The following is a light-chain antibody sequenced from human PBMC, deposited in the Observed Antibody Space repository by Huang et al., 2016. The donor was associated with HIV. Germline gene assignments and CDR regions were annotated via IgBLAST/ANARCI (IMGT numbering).Light chain of an antibody. CDR1: QRVGDNY. V-gene: IGKV3-20*01. CDR2: GVS. Sequence: EIVLTQSPGTLSLSPGERATLSCRASQRVGDNYLAWYQQKPGQAPRLLIYGVSTRATGVPNRCSGSGSGTDFTLTINRLESEDFAVYFCQKYGRSPAPFGGGTKVEIK. CDR3: QKYGRSPAP. J-gene: IGKJ4*01.